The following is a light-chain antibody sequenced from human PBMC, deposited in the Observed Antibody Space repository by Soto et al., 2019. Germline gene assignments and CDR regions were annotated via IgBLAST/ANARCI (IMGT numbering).Light chain of an antibody. CDR1: QGISNY. J-gene: IGKJ1*01. Sequence: DIQMTQSPSSLSASVGDRVTITCRASQGISNYLAWYQQKPGKDPKLLIYAASTLQSGVQSRFNGSGSETDFTLTISSLQPEDVATYYCQKYNSASWTFGQGTKVEIK. CDR3: QKYNSASWT. V-gene: IGKV1-27*01. CDR2: AAS.